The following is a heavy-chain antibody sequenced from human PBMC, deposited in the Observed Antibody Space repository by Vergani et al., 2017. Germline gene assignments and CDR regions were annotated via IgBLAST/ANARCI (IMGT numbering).Heavy chain of an antibody. CDR2: IYYSGST. Sequence: QVQLQESGPGLVKPSQTLSLTCTVSGGSISSGGYYWSWIRQHPEKGLEWIGYIYYSGSTYYNPSLKSRVTISVDTSKNQFSLKLSSVTAADTAVYYCARSHSIYDFWSGYRYDAFDIWGQGTMVTVSS. CDR3: ARSHSIYDFWSGYRYDAFDI. CDR1: GGSISSGGYY. V-gene: IGHV4-31*03. D-gene: IGHD3-3*01. J-gene: IGHJ3*02.